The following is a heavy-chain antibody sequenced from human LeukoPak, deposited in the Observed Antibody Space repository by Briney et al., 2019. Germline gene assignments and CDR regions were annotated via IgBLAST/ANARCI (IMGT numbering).Heavy chain of an antibody. Sequence: GGSLILSCAASGLSFSSYWMTWVRQAPGKGLEWVANIKEDGSAKSYVDSVKGRFTISRDNAKNSLYLQMNSLRVEDTAVYYCTRDYDYFSGHNLDAYDIWGQGTTVIVSS. CDR1: GLSFSSYW. CDR2: IKEDGSAK. D-gene: IGHD2-15*01. CDR3: TRDYDYFSGHNLDAYDI. J-gene: IGHJ3*02. V-gene: IGHV3-7*01.